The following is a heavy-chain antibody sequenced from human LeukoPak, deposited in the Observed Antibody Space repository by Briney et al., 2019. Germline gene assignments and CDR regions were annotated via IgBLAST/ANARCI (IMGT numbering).Heavy chain of an antibody. Sequence: GGSLRLSCAASGFTFSRYWMSWVRQAPGKGLEWVANIKQDGSEKYYVDSVKGRFTISRDNSKNTLYLQMNSLRAEDTAVYYCAKDRVVVAATVTAFDYWGQGTLVTVSS. CDR2: IKQDGSEK. V-gene: IGHV3-7*03. CDR1: GFTFSRYW. CDR3: AKDRVVVAATVTAFDY. J-gene: IGHJ4*02. D-gene: IGHD2-15*01.